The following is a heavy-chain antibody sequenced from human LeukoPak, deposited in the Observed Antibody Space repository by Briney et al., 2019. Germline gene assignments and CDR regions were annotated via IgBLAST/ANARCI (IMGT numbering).Heavy chain of an antibody. D-gene: IGHD1-26*01. V-gene: IGHV3-23*01. Sequence: GGSLRLSCLTSGFTPSTNAMSWVRQAPGKGLERISGISGSGASTYYADSVKGRFTISRDDSRNTLYLQMNSLRGDDTAVYYCAKDVGKWESLHFFDYWGQGTLVTVSS. CDR1: GFTPSTNA. CDR2: ISGSGAST. CDR3: AKDVGKWESLHFFDY. J-gene: IGHJ4*02.